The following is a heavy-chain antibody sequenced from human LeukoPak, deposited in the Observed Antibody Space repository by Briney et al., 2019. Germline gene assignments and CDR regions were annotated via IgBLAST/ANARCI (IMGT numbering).Heavy chain of an antibody. J-gene: IGHJ6*02. D-gene: IGHD3-3*01. CDR1: GYTFTSYG. Sequence: ASVKVSCKASGYTFTSYGISWVRQAPGQGLEGMGWISAYNGNTDYAQKLQGRVTMTTDTSTSTAYMELRSLRSDDTAVYYCARDLRFLEWLFMDVWGQGTTVTVSS. V-gene: IGHV1-18*01. CDR2: ISAYNGNT. CDR3: ARDLRFLEWLFMDV.